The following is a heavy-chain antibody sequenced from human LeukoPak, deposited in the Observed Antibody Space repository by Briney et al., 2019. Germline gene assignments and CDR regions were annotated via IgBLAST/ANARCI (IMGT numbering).Heavy chain of an antibody. V-gene: IGHV3-30*04. Sequence: PGRSLRLSCAASGFTFSTNAMHWVRQAPGKGLEWVTLISHDGSNKYYADSVKGRFTISRDNSKNTLYLQMNSLITEDTAVYYCARGTPSSSGWLYYGMDVWGQGTTVTVSS. CDR3: ARGTPSSSGWLYYGMDV. CDR2: ISHDGSNK. D-gene: IGHD6-19*01. J-gene: IGHJ6*02. CDR1: GFTFSTNA.